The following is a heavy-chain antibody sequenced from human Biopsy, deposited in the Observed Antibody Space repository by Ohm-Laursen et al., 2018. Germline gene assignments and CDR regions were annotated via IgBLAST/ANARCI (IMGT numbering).Heavy chain of an antibody. V-gene: IGHV3-23*01. Sequence: GSLRLSCAASGFILNNYGLSWVRQAPGKGLERVSAIRGSGLTTFYTDSVKGRFTISRDNSKNTLSLQMNSLRAEDTAIYYCTCRYGDYPLWGQGTMVTVSS. CDR3: TCRYGDYPL. D-gene: IGHD4-17*01. J-gene: IGHJ3*01. CDR2: IRGSGLTT. CDR1: GFILNNYG.